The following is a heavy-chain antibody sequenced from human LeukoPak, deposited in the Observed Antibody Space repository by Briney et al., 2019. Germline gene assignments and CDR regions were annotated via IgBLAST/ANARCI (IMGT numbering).Heavy chain of an antibody. Sequence: SVKVSCKASGGTFSSYAISWVRQAPGQGLEWMGRIIPILGIANYAQKFQGRVTITADKSTSTAYMKLSSLRSEDTAVYYCATAELVVAAEYYFDYWGQGTLVTVSS. CDR2: IIPILGIA. CDR3: ATAELVVAAEYYFDY. J-gene: IGHJ4*02. D-gene: IGHD2-15*01. CDR1: GGTFSSYA. V-gene: IGHV1-69*04.